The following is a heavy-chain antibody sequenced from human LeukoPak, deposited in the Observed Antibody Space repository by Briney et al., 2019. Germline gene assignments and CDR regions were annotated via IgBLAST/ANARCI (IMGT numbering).Heavy chain of an antibody. CDR1: GFTFDDYG. Sequence: PGGSLRLSCAASGFTFDDYGMSWVRQAPGKGLEWVSGINWNGGSTGYADSVKGRFTISRDNAKNSLYLQMNSLRAEDTAVYYCARDGAASYYDILTGYYDAFDIWGQGTMVTVSS. CDR2: INWNGGST. V-gene: IGHV3-20*04. J-gene: IGHJ3*02. D-gene: IGHD3-9*01. CDR3: ARDGAASYYDILTGYYDAFDI.